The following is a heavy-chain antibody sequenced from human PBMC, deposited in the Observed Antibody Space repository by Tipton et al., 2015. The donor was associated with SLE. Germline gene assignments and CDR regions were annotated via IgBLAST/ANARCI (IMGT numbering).Heavy chain of an antibody. CDR3: ARVPRTFYYDYSGHFDY. CDR1: GGSISSADYY. D-gene: IGHD3-22*01. Sequence: TLSLTCTVSGGSISSADYYWSWIRQHPGKGLEWIGYIYYTMSAYYNPSLKSRVIISLDTSKNHFSLKLSSVTAADTAVYYCARVPRTFYYDYSGHFDYWGPGTLVTVFS. CDR2: IYYTMSA. J-gene: IGHJ4*02. V-gene: IGHV4-31*03.